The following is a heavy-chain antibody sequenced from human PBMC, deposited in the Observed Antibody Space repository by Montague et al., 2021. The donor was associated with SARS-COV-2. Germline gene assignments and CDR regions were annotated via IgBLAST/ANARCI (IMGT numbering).Heavy chain of an antibody. CDR2: LYYSGST. CDR3: ARDGYSNSGFDP. CDR1: GGSISSGGYY. V-gene: IGHV4-31*03. Sequence: TLSLTCTVSGGSISSGGYYWSWIRQHPGKGLEWIGYLYYSGSTYYNPSLKSRVTILVGMSKNQFSLKLGSVTAADTALYYCARDGYSNSGFDPWGQGTLVTVSS. J-gene: IGHJ5*02. D-gene: IGHD4-11*01.